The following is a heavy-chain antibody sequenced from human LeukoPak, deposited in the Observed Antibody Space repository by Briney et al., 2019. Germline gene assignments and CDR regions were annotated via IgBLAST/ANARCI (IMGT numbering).Heavy chain of an antibody. J-gene: IGHJ4*02. V-gene: IGHV4-59*01. CDR3: ARHGRGYYNFDY. Sequence: SETLSLTCTVSGGSISSSYWSWIRQPPGKGLEWIGYVYYSGSTDYNPSLKSRVTISVDTSKNQFSLKLTSVTAADTAVYYCARHGRGYYNFDYWGQGTLVTVSS. CDR1: GGSISSSY. D-gene: IGHD5-18*01. CDR2: VYYSGST.